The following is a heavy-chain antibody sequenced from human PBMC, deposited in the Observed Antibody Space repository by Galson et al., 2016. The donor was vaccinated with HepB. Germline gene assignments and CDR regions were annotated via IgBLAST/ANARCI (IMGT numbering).Heavy chain of an antibody. J-gene: IGHJ6*02. CDR3: ARSARPNYYYYYGVGV. D-gene: IGHD6-6*01. Sequence: GSIGYADSVKGRFTISRDNAKNSLYLQMNSLRAEDTALYYCARSARPNYYYYYGVGVWGQGTTVTVSS. CDR2: GSI. V-gene: IGHV3-9*01.